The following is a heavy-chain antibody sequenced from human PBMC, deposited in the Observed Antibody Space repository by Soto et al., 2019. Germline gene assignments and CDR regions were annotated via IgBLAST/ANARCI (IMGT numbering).Heavy chain of an antibody. V-gene: IGHV4-30-4*01. Sequence: PSETLSLTCTVSGGSISSGDYYRSWIRQPPGKGLEWIGYIYYSGSTYYNPSLKSRVTISVDTSKNQFSLKLNSVTAADTAMYYGARAWKQLCPHYYYGMDFWGQGPRSPSP. CDR3: ARAWKQLCPHYYYGMDF. CDR2: IYYSGST. J-gene: IGHJ6*02. CDR1: GGSISSGDYY. D-gene: IGHD5-18*01.